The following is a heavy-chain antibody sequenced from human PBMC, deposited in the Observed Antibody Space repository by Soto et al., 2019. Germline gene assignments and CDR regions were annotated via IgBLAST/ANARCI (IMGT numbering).Heavy chain of an antibody. J-gene: IGHJ4*02. CDR2: ISSASSET. CDR3: ARVAY. CDR1: GFTFSRVS. V-gene: IGHV3-21*01. Sequence: GGSLRLSCEASGFTFSRVSVNWVRQVPGKGLEWVASISSASSETWYADSVKGRFIISRDNAQNSLFLQMNTLRPEDSAIYYCARVAYWGPGTQVTVSS.